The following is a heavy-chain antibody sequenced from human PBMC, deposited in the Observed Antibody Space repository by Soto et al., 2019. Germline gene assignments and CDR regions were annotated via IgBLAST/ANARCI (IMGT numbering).Heavy chain of an antibody. CDR3: ATLVESGYTIDFDL. J-gene: IGHJ2*01. D-gene: IGHD3-16*02. CDR1: GGSISSGDYY. CDR2: IYYSGST. Sequence: QVQLQESGPGLVKPSQTLSLTCTVPGGSISSGDYYWSWIRQPPGKGLEWIGYIYYSGSTNYNPPLPSRVTISVATYKNQFSLNMSSVTAADTAVYYCATLVESGYTIDFDLWGRGTLVTVSS. V-gene: IGHV4-30-4*01.